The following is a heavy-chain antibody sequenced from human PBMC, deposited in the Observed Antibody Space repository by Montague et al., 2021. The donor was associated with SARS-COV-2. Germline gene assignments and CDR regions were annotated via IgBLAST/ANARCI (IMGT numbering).Heavy chain of an antibody. CDR2: IYYSGST. V-gene: IGHV4-39*07. CDR3: ARDPRKAVTAILYNWFDP. D-gene: IGHD2-21*02. J-gene: IGHJ5*02. CDR1: GGSISSSSYY. Sequence: SETLSLTCTVSGGSISSSSYYWGWIRQPPGKGLEWIGSIYYSGSTYYNPSLKSRVTMSVDTSKNQFSLKLSSVTAAGTAVYYCARDPRKAVTAILYNWFDPWGQGTLVTVSS.